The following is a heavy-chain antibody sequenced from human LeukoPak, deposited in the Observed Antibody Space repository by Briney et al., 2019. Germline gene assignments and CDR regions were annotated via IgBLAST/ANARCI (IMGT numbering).Heavy chain of an antibody. Sequence: ASVKVSCRASGYTFTSYYMHWVRQAPGQGLEWMGIINPSGVSTSYAQKFQGRVTMTRDTSTSTVYMELSSLRSEDTAVYYCARDADIVVVPAAMPEAYFDYWGQGTLVTVSS. CDR2: INPSGVST. CDR1: GYTFTSYY. D-gene: IGHD2-2*01. V-gene: IGHV1-46*01. CDR3: ARDADIVVVPAAMPEAYFDY. J-gene: IGHJ4*02.